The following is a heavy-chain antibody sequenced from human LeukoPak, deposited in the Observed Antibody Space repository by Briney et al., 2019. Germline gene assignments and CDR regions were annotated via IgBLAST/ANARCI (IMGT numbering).Heavy chain of an antibody. Sequence: SETLSLTCAVYGGSFSGYYWSWIRQPPEKGLEWIGEINHSGSTNYNPSLKSRVTISVDTSKNQFSLKLSSAAAADTAVYYCARGVDTAMVDPPFDYWGQGTLVTVSS. V-gene: IGHV4-34*01. CDR1: GGSFSGYY. J-gene: IGHJ4*02. D-gene: IGHD5-18*01. CDR3: ARGVDTAMVDPPFDY. CDR2: INHSGST.